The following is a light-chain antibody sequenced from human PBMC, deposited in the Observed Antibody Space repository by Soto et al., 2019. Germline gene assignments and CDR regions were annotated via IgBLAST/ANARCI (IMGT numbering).Light chain of an antibody. CDR3: QKYNGAPPFT. CDR2: ATS. CDR1: QAISNY. Sequence: DIQTTQSPSSLSASVGDRVTITCRASQAISNYLAWYQQRPGKVPKLLIYATSTLQSGVPSRFSGSGSGTDFTLTISSLQPEDVATYYCQKYNGAPPFTFGPGTKVDVK. V-gene: IGKV1-27*01. J-gene: IGKJ3*01.